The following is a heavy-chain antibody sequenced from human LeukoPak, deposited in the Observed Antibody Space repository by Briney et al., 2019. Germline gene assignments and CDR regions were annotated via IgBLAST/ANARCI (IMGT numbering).Heavy chain of an antibody. CDR3: AKGRDGYNADFDY. CDR1: GFTFSSYA. CDR2: ISGSGGST. D-gene: IGHD5-24*01. V-gene: IGHV3-23*01. J-gene: IGHJ4*02. Sequence: GGSLRLSCAASGFTFSSYAMSWVRQAPGKGLEWVSGISGSGGSTYYADSVKGRFTISGDNSKNTLYLQMNSLRAEDTAVYYCAKGRDGYNADFDYWGQGTLVTVSS.